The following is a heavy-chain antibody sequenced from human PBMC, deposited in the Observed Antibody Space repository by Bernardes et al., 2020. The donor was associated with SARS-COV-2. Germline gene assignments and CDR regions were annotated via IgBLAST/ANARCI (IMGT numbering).Heavy chain of an antibody. CDR3: AKTLYGGATA. V-gene: IGHV3-23*01. Sequence: GGSLSLSCAASGFTFSPYAMSWVRQAPGKGLEWVSGISGNSATKSYADSVKGRFTISRDNLKNTVSLQMNSLRVEDTAVYYCAKTLYGGATAWGQGTLVTGSS. CDR2: ISGNSATK. D-gene: IGHD1-26*01. J-gene: IGHJ5*02. CDR1: GFTFSPYA.